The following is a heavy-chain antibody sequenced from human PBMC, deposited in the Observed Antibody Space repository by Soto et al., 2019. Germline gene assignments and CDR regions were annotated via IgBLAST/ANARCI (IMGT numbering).Heavy chain of an antibody. J-gene: IGHJ4*02. CDR3: AREDPPILN. CDR1: GYTFTIYG. CDR2: ISAYNGNT. V-gene: IGHV1-18*01. Sequence: QVQLVQSGAEVKKPGASVKVSCKASGYTFTIYGISWVRQAPGQGLEWMGWISAYNGNTNYAQKLHGRVTMTTDTSTSTDYMELRSLSSDDPAVYYCAREDPPILNWGQGTLVTVSS.